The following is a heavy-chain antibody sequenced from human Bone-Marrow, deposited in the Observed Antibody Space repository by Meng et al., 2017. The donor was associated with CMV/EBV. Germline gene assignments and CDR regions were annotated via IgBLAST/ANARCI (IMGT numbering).Heavy chain of an antibody. D-gene: IGHD6-19*01. Sequence: GESLKISCAASGFTFSSYSMNWVRQAPGKGLEWVSYISSSSSTIYYADSVKGRFTISRDNAKNSLYLQMNSLRAEDTAVYYCARSRTGENGAGYYGMDVWGQGTTVTVSS. CDR1: GFTFSSYS. V-gene: IGHV3-48*04. CDR3: ARSRTGENGAGYYGMDV. J-gene: IGHJ6*02. CDR2: ISSSSSTI.